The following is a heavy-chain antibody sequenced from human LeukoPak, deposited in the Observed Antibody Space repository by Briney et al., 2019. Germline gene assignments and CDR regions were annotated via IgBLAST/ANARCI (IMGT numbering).Heavy chain of an antibody. Sequence: SETLSLTCAVSGGSISSLNLWSWLRQPPGKGLEWVGEMYLDGSTNFHLSVRGRVTISIDKPKNQLSLQLTSVTAADTAVYYGAGLEGQYSTDWFYFFDYWGQGALVTVSS. D-gene: IGHD6-19*01. CDR3: AGLEGQYSTDWFYFFDY. J-gene: IGHJ4*02. CDR2: MYLDGST. V-gene: IGHV4-4*02. CDR1: GGSISSLNL.